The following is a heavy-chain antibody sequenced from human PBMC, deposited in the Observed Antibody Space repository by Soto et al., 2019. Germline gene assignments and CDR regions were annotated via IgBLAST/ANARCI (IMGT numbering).Heavy chain of an antibody. CDR2: ISGSGGST. D-gene: IGHD2-15*01. J-gene: IGHJ1*01. CDR1: GFTFSSYA. Sequence: GGSLRLSCAASGFTFSSYAMSWVRQAPGKGLEWVSAISGSGGSTYYADSVKGRFTISRDNSKNTLYLQMNSLRAEDTAVYYCAKEVRDIVEVVDYEAEYFQHWGQGTLVTVSS. V-gene: IGHV3-23*01. CDR3: AKEVRDIVEVVDYEAEYFQH.